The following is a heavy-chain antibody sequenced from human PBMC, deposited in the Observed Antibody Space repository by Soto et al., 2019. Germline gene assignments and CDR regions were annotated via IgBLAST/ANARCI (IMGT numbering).Heavy chain of an antibody. V-gene: IGHV3-23*01. J-gene: IGHJ3*02. CDR3: AKDLRRAAAGTPPHAFDI. CDR1: GFTFSSYA. Sequence: GGSLRLSCAASGFTFSSYAMSWVRQAPGKGLEWVSAISGSGGSTYYADSVKGRFTISRDNSKNTLYLQMNSLRAEDTAVYYCAKDLRRAAAGTPPHAFDIWGQRTMVTVSS. CDR2: ISGSGGST. D-gene: IGHD6-13*01.